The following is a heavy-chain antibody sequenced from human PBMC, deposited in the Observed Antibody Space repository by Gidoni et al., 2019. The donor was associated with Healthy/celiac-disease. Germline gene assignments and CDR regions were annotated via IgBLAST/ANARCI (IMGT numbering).Heavy chain of an antibody. CDR3: AREGVGVPAAISRPTYYYYMDV. D-gene: IGHD2-2*01. Sequence: QVQLVESGGGLVKPGGSLRLSCSASAFPSRDYYLSWFRQAPGKGLEWVAYSSSSGSTIYYADSVKGRFTISRDNAKNSLYLQMNSLRAEDTAVYYCAREGVGVPAAISRPTYYYYMDVWGKGTTVTVSS. CDR2: SSSSGSTI. J-gene: IGHJ6*03. CDR1: AFPSRDYY. V-gene: IGHV3-11*01.